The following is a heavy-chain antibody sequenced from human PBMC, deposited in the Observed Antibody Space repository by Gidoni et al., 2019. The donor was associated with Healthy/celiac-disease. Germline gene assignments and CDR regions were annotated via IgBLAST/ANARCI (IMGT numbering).Heavy chain of an antibody. V-gene: IGHV4-38-2*01. J-gene: IGHJ3*02. CDR3: ARGLYCSSTSCYQYAHAFDI. Sequence: QVQLQESCPGLVKPSETLSLTCAVSGYSISSGYYWGWIRQPPGKGLEWIGSIYHSGSTYYNPSLKSRVTISVDTSKNQFSLKLSSVTAADTAVYYCARGLYCSSTSCYQYAHAFDIWGQGTMVTVSS. CDR1: GYSISSGYY. CDR2: IYHSGST. D-gene: IGHD2-2*01.